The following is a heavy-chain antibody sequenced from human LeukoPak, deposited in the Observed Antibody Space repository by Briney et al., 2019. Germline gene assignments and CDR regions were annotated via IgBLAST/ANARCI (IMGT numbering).Heavy chain of an antibody. CDR3: AKDTSITIFGVVSSYYGMDV. CDR2: ISWSSGSI. D-gene: IGHD3-3*01. CDR1: GFIFDDYA. J-gene: IGHJ6*02. V-gene: IGHV3-9*01. Sequence: SGRSLRLSCAASGFIFDDYAMHWVRQGPGKDLEWVSGISWSSGSIGYADSVKGRFTISRDNAKNSLYLQMNSLRAEDTALYYCAKDTSITIFGVVSSYYGMDVWGQGTTVTVSS.